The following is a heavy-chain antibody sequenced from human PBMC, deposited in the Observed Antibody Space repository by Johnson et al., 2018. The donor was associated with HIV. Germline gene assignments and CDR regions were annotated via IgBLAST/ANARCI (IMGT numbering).Heavy chain of an antibody. V-gene: IGHV3-66*01. D-gene: IGHD1-26*01. CDR2: IYSGDRT. CDR3: ASNGGSIVGATLHAFDI. J-gene: IGHJ3*02. Sequence: VQLVESGGGVVQPGRSLRLSCAASGFTVSSNYMSWVRQAPGKGLEWVSVIYSGDRTYSAVSVKGRFTIFRDSSKNTLFLQMNSLRAEDTAMYYCASNGGSIVGATLHAFDIWGQGTMVTVSS. CDR1: GFTVSSNY.